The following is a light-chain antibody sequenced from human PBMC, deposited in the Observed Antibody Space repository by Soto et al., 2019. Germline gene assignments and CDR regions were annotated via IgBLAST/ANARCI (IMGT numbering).Light chain of an antibody. J-gene: IGKJ1*01. CDR2: GAS. CDR1: QSVSSN. Sequence: TEISESPLALSISPGESVPLSCRASQSVSSNLAWYQQKPGQAPRLLIYGASTRATGIPARFSGSGPGTEFTLTISSLQSEDFAVYYCQQYNNWWSFGQGTKVDI. V-gene: IGKV3-15*01. CDR3: QQYNNWWS.